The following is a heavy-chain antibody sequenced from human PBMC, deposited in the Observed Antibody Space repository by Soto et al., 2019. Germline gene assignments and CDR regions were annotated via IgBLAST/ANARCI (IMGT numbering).Heavy chain of an antibody. Sequence: QVQLVESGGGVVQPGRSLRLSCAASGFTFSRYGMHWVRQAPGKGLEWVAVIWYDGSNKYYADSVKGRFTISRDNSKNTLYLQMNSLRAEDTAVYYCARDLRYSYSFDYWGQGTLVTVSS. CDR3: ARDLRYSYSFDY. V-gene: IGHV3-33*01. CDR2: IWYDGSNK. CDR1: GFTFSRYG. D-gene: IGHD5-18*01. J-gene: IGHJ4*02.